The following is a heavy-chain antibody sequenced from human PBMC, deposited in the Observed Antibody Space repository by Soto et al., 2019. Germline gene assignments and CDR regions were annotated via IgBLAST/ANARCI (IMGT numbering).Heavy chain of an antibody. CDR3: ARAQAWDIHDY. V-gene: IGHV1-46*03. Sequence: QVQLVQSGAEVKKPGASVKISCKASGYTFTSYYIHWVRQAPGQGLEWMGTINPSGGSTTYPQRFQGRVTMTRDTATNTVYMELSSLRSEDTDVYHCARAQAWDIHDYWGQGTLVTVSS. D-gene: IGHD1-26*01. CDR1: GYTFTSYY. J-gene: IGHJ4*02. CDR2: INPSGGST.